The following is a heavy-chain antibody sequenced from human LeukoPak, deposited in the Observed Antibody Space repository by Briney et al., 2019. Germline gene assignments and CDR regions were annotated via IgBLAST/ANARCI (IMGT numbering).Heavy chain of an antibody. Sequence: GASVKVSCKASGYTFTSYGMIWVRQAPGQGLEWMGWISADNGNTNYAQQLQGRVTMTTDKSTSTAYLELRSLTSDDTDVYYCARVRYDYGYYGFEAYWFDHWGQGTLVTVSP. CDR1: GYTFTSYG. J-gene: IGHJ5*02. CDR3: ARVRYDYGYYGFEAYWFDH. D-gene: IGHD4-17*01. V-gene: IGHV1-18*01. CDR2: ISADNGNT.